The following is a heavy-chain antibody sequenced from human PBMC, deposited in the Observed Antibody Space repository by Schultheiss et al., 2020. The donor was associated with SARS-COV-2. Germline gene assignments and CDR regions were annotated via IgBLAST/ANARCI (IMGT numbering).Heavy chain of an antibody. CDR3: ARDAYDSSGYYYAEEGLFDY. V-gene: IGHV3-13*01. CDR1: GFTFSSYD. Sequence: GESLKISCAASGFTFSSYDMHWVRQATGKGLEWVSAIGTAGDTYYPGSVKGRFTISRDNSKNTLYLQMNSLRAEDTAVYYCARDAYDSSGYYYAEEGLFDYWGQGTLVTVSS. D-gene: IGHD3-22*01. CDR2: IGTAGDT. J-gene: IGHJ4*02.